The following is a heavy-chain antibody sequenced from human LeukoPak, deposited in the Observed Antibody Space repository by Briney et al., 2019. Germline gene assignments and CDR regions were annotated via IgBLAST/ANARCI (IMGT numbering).Heavy chain of an antibody. D-gene: IGHD3-3*01. CDR3: ARHREYDFWSGYISGMDV. Sequence: SETLSLTCTVSGGYISSYYWSWIRQPPGKGLEWIGYIYYSGSTNYNPSLKSRVTISVDTSKNQFSLKLSSVTAADTAVYYCARHREYDFWSGYISGMDVWGQGTTVTVSS. J-gene: IGHJ6*02. CDR1: GGYISSYY. CDR2: IYYSGST. V-gene: IGHV4-59*08.